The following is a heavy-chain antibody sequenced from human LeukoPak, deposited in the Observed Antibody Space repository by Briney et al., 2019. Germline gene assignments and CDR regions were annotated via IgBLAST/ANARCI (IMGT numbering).Heavy chain of an antibody. CDR1: GFTFSSYW. V-gene: IGHV3-7*03. CDR2: IKQDGSEK. J-gene: IGHJ5*02. CDR3: ARDGSGRDSDWFDP. Sequence: GGSLRPSCAASGFTFSSYWMSWVRQAPGKGLEWVANIKQDGSEKYYVDSVKGRFTIARDNAKDSLYLQMNSLRAEDTAVYYCARDGSGRDSDWFDPWGQGTLVTVSS. D-gene: IGHD3-10*01.